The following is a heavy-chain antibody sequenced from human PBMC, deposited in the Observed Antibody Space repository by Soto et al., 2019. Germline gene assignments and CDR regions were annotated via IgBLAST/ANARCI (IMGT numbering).Heavy chain of an antibody. Sequence: GGSLRLSCAASGFSFSSYAMHWVRQAPGKGLEWVAVISYDGSNKYYADSVKGRFTISRDNSKNTLYLQMNRLRAEDKAVYYCARGITIFGVVTLDDYYHGMDVWGPGTTVTVSS. CDR3: ARGITIFGVVTLDDYYHGMDV. CDR2: ISYDGSNK. D-gene: IGHD3-3*01. V-gene: IGHV3-30-3*01. J-gene: IGHJ6*02. CDR1: GFSFSSYA.